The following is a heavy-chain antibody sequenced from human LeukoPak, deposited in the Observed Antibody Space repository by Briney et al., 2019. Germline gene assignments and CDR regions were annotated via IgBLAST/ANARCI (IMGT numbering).Heavy chain of an antibody. Sequence: PGGSLRLSCSASGFTFGTYAMNWVRQGPGKGLELVSAISGAGDSTYHEDSVEGRITISRDNSENTLYLQMESLRADDTAVYYCAKSQEDDSSGYYYSNFDYWGQGTRVTVSS. D-gene: IGHD3-22*01. J-gene: IGHJ4*02. V-gene: IGHV3-23*01. CDR2: ISGAGDST. CDR3: AKSQEDDSSGYYYSNFDY. CDR1: GFTFGTYA.